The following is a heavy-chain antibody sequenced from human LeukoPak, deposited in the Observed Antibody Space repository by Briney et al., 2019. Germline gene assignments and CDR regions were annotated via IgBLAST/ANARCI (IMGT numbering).Heavy chain of an antibody. J-gene: IGHJ4*02. D-gene: IGHD6-13*01. CDR3: AKDRSDNTTWYVGSH. CDR2: ISGSGDST. CDR1: GFTFSIYA. Sequence: GGSLRLSCVASGFTFSIYAMSWVRQAPGKGLEWVPGISGSGDSTYYADSVKGRLTISRDNSKNTLYVQMNSLRAEDTAVYYCAKDRSDNTTWYVGSHWGQGTLVTVSS. V-gene: IGHV3-23*01.